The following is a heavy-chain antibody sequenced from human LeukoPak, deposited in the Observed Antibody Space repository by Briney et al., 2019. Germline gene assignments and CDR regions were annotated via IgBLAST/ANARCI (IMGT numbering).Heavy chain of an antibody. CDR3: ARDCGGDCYSSRGAFDI. D-gene: IGHD2-21*01. CDR1: GGSISSYY. CDR2: IYYSGST. J-gene: IGHJ3*02. V-gene: IGHV4-59*01. Sequence: SETLSLTCTVSGGSISSYYWSWIRQPPGKGLEWIGYIYYSGSTNYNPSLKSRVTISVDTSKNQFSLKLSSVTAADTAVYYCARDCGGDCYSSRGAFDIWGQGTMVTVSS.